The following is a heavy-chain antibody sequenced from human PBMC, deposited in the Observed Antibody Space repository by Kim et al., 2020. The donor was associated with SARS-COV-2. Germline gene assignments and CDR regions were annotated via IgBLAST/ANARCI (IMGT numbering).Heavy chain of an antibody. CDR2: IYYSGST. Sequence: SETLSLTCTVSGGSISSYYWSWIRQPPGKGLEWIGYIYYSGSTNYNPSLKSRVTISVDTSKNQFSLKLSSVTAADTAVYYCARAGKYYYDSSAMGYWGQGTLVTVSS. J-gene: IGHJ4*02. CDR3: ARAGKYYYDSSAMGY. CDR1: GGSISSYY. D-gene: IGHD3-22*01. V-gene: IGHV4-59*01.